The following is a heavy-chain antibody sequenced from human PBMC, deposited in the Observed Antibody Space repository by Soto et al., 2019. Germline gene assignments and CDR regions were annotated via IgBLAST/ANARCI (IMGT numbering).Heavy chain of an antibody. D-gene: IGHD5-12*01. V-gene: IGHV1-2*02. CDR1: GYTFTGHY. CDR2: IGPESGAT. CDR3: GRGRSGQIVVFY. Sequence: SVKVSCKSSGYTFTGHYIHWVRQAPEQGPEWMGEIGPESGATRYAQKFQGRVTMTRDMSITTVYMELNNLSPDDTAVYYCGRGRSGQIVVFYWGQGTPVTVSS. J-gene: IGHJ4*02.